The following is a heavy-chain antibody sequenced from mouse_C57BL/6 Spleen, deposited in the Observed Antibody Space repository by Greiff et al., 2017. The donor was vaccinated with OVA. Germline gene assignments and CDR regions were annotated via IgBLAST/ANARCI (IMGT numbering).Heavy chain of an antibody. CDR2: IHPNSGST. V-gene: IGHV1-64*01. D-gene: IGHD2-5*01. CDR1: GYTFTSYW. CDR3: AREVYSNVLDY. Sequence: VQLKQPGAELVKPGASVKLSCKASGYTFTSYWMHWVKQRPGQGLEWIGMIHPNSGSTNYNEKFKSKATLTVDKSSSTAYMQLSSLTSEDSAVYYCAREVYSNVLDYWGQGTTLTVSS. J-gene: IGHJ2*01.